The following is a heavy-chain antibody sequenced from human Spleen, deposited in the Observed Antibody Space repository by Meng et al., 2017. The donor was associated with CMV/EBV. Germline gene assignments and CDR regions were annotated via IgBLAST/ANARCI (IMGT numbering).Heavy chain of an antibody. CDR1: GGFVSSATYH. D-gene: IGHD1-26*01. CDR2: TYSGRSN. J-gene: IGHJ5*02. Sequence: VSGGFVSSATYHWSFIRQPPGKGLEWIGHTYSGRSNAYNPSLKSRVTISLDTSKNQFSLKLDSVTAADTAVYYCATFIVGNGGRGSWGQGTLVTVSS. CDR3: ATFIVGNGGRGS. V-gene: IGHV4-61*01.